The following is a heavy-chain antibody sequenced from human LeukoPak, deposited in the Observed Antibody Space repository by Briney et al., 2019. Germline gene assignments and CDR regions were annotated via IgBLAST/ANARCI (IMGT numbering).Heavy chain of an antibody. D-gene: IGHD6-19*01. CDR2: ISAYNGNT. CDR3: ARRPYRSGWYGWFDP. J-gene: IGHJ5*02. CDR1: GYTFTSYG. V-gene: IGHV1-18*01. Sequence: ASVKVSCKASGYTFTSYGISWVRQAPGQGLEWMGWISAYNGNTNYAQKLQGRVTMTTDTSTSTAYMELRSLRSDDTAVYYCARRPYRSGWYGWFDPWGQGTLVTVSS.